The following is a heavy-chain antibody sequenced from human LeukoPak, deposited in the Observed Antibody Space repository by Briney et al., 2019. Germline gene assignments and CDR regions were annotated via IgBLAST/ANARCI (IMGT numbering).Heavy chain of an antibody. V-gene: IGHV4-39*01. CDR3: LGGGGVSYLTPINCFDP. J-gene: IGHJ5*02. D-gene: IGHD2-2*01. CDR1: GDHLWYRIDY. Sequence: SETLSLTCCVSGDHLWYRIDYRGWISQPPGKGMEWIGSIYYSGSTDYNPSLKSRVTISVDTSMNQFSLNLSSVTAADTPGDCFLGGGGVSYLTPINCFDPWGQGTLVTVSS. CDR2: IYYSGST.